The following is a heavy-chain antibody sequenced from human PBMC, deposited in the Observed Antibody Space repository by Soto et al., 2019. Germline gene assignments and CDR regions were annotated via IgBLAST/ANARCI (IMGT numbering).Heavy chain of an antibody. J-gene: IGHJ6*02. CDR2: ISSRSDI. D-gene: IGHD2-2*02. Sequence: GGSLRLSCVGSGFTFSTYSINWVRQAPGKGLEWVSSISSRSDIYYADSVRGRFTISRDNAKNSVSLQMNSLRAEDTAVYYCAREYTAWPLAYGLDVWGQGTTVTVSS. CDR3: AREYTAWPLAYGLDV. CDR1: GFTFSTYS. V-gene: IGHV3-21*01.